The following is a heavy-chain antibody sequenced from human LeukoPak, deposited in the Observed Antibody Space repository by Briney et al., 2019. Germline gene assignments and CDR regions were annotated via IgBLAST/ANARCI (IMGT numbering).Heavy chain of an antibody. D-gene: IGHD6-13*01. Sequence: PGGSLRLSWAASGFTFSSFWMHWVRQAPGKGLVWVSRINSDGSSISYADSVKGRFTISRDNAKDTLYLQMNSLRAEDTAVYYCTRDREQQPTHDYWGQGTLVTVSS. V-gene: IGHV3-74*01. CDR2: INSDGSSI. CDR3: TRDREQQPTHDY. CDR1: GFTFSSFW. J-gene: IGHJ4*02.